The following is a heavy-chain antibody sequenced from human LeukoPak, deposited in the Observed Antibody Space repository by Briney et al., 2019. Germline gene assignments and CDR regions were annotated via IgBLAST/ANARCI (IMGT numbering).Heavy chain of an antibody. D-gene: IGHD3-3*01. CDR1: GGTFSSYA. CDR3: ARDQLYYDFWSGYSYKYYFDY. CDR2: IIPIFGTA. J-gene: IGHJ4*02. V-gene: IGHV1-69*15. Sequence: SVKVSCKASGGTFSSYAISWVRQAPGQGLEWMGRIIPIFGTANYAQKFQGRVTITADESTSTAYMELSSLRSEDTAVYYCARDQLYYDFWSGYSYKYYFDYWGQGTLVTVSS.